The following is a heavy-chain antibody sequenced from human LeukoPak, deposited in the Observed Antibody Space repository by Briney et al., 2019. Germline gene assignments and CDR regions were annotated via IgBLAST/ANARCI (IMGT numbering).Heavy chain of an antibody. CDR3: ASDYYDSSGYYGNLDAFDI. CDR1: GGSFSGYY. Sequence: SETLSLTCAVYGGSFSGYYWSWIRQPPGKGLKWIGEINHSGSTNYNPSLKSRVTISVDTSKNQFSLELSSVTAADTAVYYCASDYYDSSGYYGNLDAFDIWGQGTMVTVSS. J-gene: IGHJ3*02. V-gene: IGHV4-34*01. D-gene: IGHD3-22*01. CDR2: INHSGST.